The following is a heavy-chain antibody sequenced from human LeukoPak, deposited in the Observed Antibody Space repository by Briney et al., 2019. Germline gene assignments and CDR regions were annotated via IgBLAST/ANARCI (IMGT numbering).Heavy chain of an antibody. CDR1: GGSISSGGYS. Sequence: PSETLSLTCAVSGGSISSGGYSWSWIRQPPGKGLEWIGYIYHSGSTYYNPSLKSRVTISLDTSKNQFSLKLSSVTAADTAVYYCARGRNCSGGSCYTRARNWFDPWGQGTLVTVSS. J-gene: IGHJ5*02. CDR2: IYHSGST. D-gene: IGHD2-15*01. V-gene: IGHV4-30-2*01. CDR3: ARGRNCSGGSCYTRARNWFDP.